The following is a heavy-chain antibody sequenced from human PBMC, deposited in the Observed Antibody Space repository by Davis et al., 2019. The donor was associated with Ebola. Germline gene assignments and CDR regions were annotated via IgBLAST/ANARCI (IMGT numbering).Heavy chain of an antibody. J-gene: IGHJ6*02. V-gene: IGHV1-69*04. CDR3: ARGGTWNLDYGMDV. D-gene: IGHD1-1*01. CDR2: IIPIVGIA. Sequence: AASVKVSCKASGGTFSSDGISWVRQAPGQGLEWMGRIIPIVGIANYAPKFQGRVTITADKSTSTANMEVNSLRSEDTAVYYSARGGTWNLDYGMDVWGQGTTVTVSS. CDR1: GGTFSSDG.